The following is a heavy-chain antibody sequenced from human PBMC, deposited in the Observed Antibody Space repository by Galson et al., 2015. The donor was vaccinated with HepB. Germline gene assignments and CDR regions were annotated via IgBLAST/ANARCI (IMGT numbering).Heavy chain of an antibody. D-gene: IGHD6-13*01. V-gene: IGHV3-66*01. CDR3: ARDGYSSSWYVRYFDL. CDR1: GFTVSSNY. CDR2: IYRGGST. J-gene: IGHJ2*01. Sequence: SLRLSCAASGFTVSSNYMSWVRQAPGKGLEWVSVIYRGGSTYYADSVKGRFTISRVNSKNKLYLQMNSLRAEDTSVYYCARDGYSSSWYVRYFDLWGRGTLVTVSS.